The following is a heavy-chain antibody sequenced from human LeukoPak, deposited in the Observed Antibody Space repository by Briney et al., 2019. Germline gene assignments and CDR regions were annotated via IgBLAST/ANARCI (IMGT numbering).Heavy chain of an antibody. J-gene: IGHJ6*03. CDR2: IYYSGST. D-gene: IGHD5-18*01. CDR3: ARTTEGGYSYGSFYYYYMDV. V-gene: IGHV4-59*01. Sequence: PSETLSLTCTVSGGSISSYYWSWIRQPPGKGLEWIGFIYYSGSTNYSPSLKSRVTISVHTSKNQFSLKLSSVTAADTAVYYCARTTEGGYSYGSFYYYYMDVWGKGATVTISS. CDR1: GGSISSYY.